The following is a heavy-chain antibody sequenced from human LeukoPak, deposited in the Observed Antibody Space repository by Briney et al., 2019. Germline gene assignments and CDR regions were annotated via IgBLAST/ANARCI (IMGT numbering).Heavy chain of an antibody. CDR1: GFTFDDYA. CDR2: ISWNSGSI. J-gene: IGHJ4*02. CDR3: AKGRYISGCYPLFDY. Sequence: GGSLRLSCAASGFTFDDYAMHWVRQAPGKGLEWVSGISWNSGSIGYADSVKGRFTISRDNAKNSLYVQMNSLRAEDTALYYCAKGRYISGCYPLFDYWGQGTLVTVSS. D-gene: IGHD6-19*01. V-gene: IGHV3-9*01.